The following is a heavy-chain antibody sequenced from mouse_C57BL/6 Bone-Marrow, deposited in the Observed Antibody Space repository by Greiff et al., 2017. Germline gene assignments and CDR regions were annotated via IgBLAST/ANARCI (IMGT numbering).Heavy chain of an antibody. CDR2: IYPRSGNT. J-gene: IGHJ3*01. CDR1: GYTFTSYG. CDR3: ASLYDGYSAWFAY. Sequence: VQLQQSGAELARPGASVKLSCKASGYTFTSYGISWVKQRTGQGLEWIGEIYPRSGNTYYNEKFKGKATLTADKSSSTAYMALRSLTSEDSAVYFCASLYDGYSAWFAYWGQGTLVTVSA. V-gene: IGHV1-81*01. D-gene: IGHD2-3*01.